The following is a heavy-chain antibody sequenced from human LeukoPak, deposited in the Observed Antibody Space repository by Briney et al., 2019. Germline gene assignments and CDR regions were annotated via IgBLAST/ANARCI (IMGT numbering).Heavy chain of an antibody. Sequence: GGSLRLSCAASGFTVSSNYMSWVRQAPGKGLEWVSVIYSGGGTFYADSVKGRFTISRDISNNTLYFQMNNLRAEDTAVYYCASHDFWSGYQPSLFGFDPWGQGTLVTVSS. CDR1: GFTVSSNY. J-gene: IGHJ5*02. CDR3: ASHDFWSGYQPSLFGFDP. V-gene: IGHV3-53*01. CDR2: IYSGGGT. D-gene: IGHD3-3*01.